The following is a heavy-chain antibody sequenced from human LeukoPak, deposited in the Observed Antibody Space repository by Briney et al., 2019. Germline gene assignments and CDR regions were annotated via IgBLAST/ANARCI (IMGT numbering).Heavy chain of an antibody. CDR3: ARGGGYCSGGSCYTYYFDY. Sequence: PSETLSLTCTVSGGSISSYYWSWIRQPPGKGREWIGYIYCSGSTNYNPSLKSRVTISVDTSKNQFSLKLSSVTAADTAVYYCARGGGYCSGGSCYTYYFDYWGQGTLVTVSS. V-gene: IGHV4-59*01. CDR1: GGSISSYY. CDR2: IYCSGST. D-gene: IGHD2-15*01. J-gene: IGHJ4*02.